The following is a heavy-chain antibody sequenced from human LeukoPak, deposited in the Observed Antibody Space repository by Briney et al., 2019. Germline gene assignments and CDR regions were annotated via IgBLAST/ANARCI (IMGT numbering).Heavy chain of an antibody. CDR3: ARAPSITVLTFHY. CDR1: GYTFTGYY. CDR2: INPNSGGT. D-gene: IGHD6-19*01. Sequence: GASVKVSCKASGYTFTGYYMHWVRQAPGQGLEWMGWINPNSGGTNYAQKFQGRVTMTRDTSISTAYMELSRLRSDDTAVYYCARAPSITVLTFHYWGQGTLVTVSS. J-gene: IGHJ4*02. V-gene: IGHV1-2*02.